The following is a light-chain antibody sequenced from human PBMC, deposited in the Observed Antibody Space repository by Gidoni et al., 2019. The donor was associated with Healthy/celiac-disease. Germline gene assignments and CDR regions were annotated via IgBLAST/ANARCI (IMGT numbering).Light chain of an antibody. CDR2: KAS. CDR3: QHYGSLWT. CDR1: QSISDW. V-gene: IGKV1-5*03. Sequence: DIQMTQSPSTLSASVGDRVTITCRASQSISDWLAWYQQKPGEAPNLLIYKASRLESGVPSRFSGSGSGTKFALTISSLQPNDLATYYCQHYGSLWTFGQGTKVEIK. J-gene: IGKJ1*01.